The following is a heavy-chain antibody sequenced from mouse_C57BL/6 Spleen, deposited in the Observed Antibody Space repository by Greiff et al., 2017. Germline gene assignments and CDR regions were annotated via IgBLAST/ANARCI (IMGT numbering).Heavy chain of an antibody. CDR3: TGGSSLFAY. CDR1: GFTFSNYW. CDR2: IRLKSDNYAT. Sequence: EVQLVESGGGLVQPGGSMKLSCVASGFTFSNYWMNWVRQSPEKGLEWVAQIRLKSDNYATHYAESVKGRFTISRDESKSSVYLQMNNLRAEDTGIYYCTGGSSLFAYWGQGTLVTVSA. J-gene: IGHJ3*01. V-gene: IGHV6-3*01. D-gene: IGHD1-1*01.